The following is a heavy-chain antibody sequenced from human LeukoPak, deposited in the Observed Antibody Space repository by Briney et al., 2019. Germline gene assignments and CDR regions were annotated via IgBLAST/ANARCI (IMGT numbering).Heavy chain of an antibody. CDR2: IRYDGSNK. Sequence: PGGSLRLSCAASGFTFSSYGMHWVRQAPGKGLEWVAFIRYDGSNKYYADSVKGRFTISRDNSKNTLYLQMNSLRAEDTAVYYCAKDVLIVATMPNWFDPWGQGTLVTVSS. V-gene: IGHV3-30*02. CDR3: AKDVLIVATMPNWFDP. D-gene: IGHD5-12*01. CDR1: GFTFSSYG. J-gene: IGHJ5*02.